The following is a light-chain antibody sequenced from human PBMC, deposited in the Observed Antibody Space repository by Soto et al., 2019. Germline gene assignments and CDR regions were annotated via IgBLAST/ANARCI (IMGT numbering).Light chain of an antibody. CDR2: DVN. CDR1: SSDVGGYNY. J-gene: IGLJ1*01. CDR3: SSYTSSSTYV. Sequence: QSVLTQPASVSGSPGQSIAISCTGTSSDVGGYNYVSWYQQHPGKAPKLMVYDVNDRPSGVSDRFSGSKSGNTASLTISGPQAEDEADYYCSSYTSSSTYVFGTGTKVTVL. V-gene: IGLV2-14*01.